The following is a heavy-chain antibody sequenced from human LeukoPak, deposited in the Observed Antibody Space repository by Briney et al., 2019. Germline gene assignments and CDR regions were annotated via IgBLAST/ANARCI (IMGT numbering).Heavy chain of an antibody. CDR2: IGDRGGSTYT. Sequence: GGSLKLSCAASGFTFSRYAMSWVRQAPGKGLEWVSAIGDRGGSTYTYYIDSVKGRFTISRDNSKNVLYLQMNTLRAEDTAVYYCATWPRNDYGYWGPGALVTVSS. D-gene: IGHD3-16*01. J-gene: IGHJ4*01. CDR1: GFTFSRYA. CDR3: ATWPRNDYGY. V-gene: IGHV3-23*01.